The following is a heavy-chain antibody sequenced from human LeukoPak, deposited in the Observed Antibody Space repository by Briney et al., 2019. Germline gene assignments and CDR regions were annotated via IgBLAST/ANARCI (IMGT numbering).Heavy chain of an antibody. CDR2: ISAYNGNT. Sequence: VASVKLSCKASGYTFTIYGIIWVRQAPGQGLEVMGWISAYNGNTNYAQNLQGRVTMTTDTSTSTAYMELRSLRSDDTAVYYCARDRLEVAGTGGNYWGQGTLVTVSS. V-gene: IGHV1-18*01. J-gene: IGHJ4*02. D-gene: IGHD6-19*01. CDR3: ARDRLEVAGTGGNY. CDR1: GYTFTIYG.